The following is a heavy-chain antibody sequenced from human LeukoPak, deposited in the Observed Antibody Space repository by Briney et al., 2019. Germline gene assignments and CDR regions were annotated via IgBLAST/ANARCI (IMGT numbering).Heavy chain of an antibody. Sequence: SETLSLTCTVSGDSISPYYWSWIRQPPGKGLEWFGHIFYNGNTNYNHSLKSRVTISLDTSKNQFSLKLSSVTAADTAVYYCARVRLSGEIDHWGQGTLVTVSS. J-gene: IGHJ4*02. CDR1: GDSISPYY. V-gene: IGHV4-59*01. D-gene: IGHD4-17*01. CDR2: IFYNGNT. CDR3: ARVRLSGEIDH.